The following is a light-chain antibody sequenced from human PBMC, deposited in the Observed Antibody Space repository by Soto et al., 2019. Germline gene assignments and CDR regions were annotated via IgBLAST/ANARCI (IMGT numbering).Light chain of an antibody. CDR1: QNINTY. Sequence: EIVMTQSPATLSVSPGERATLSCRASQNINTYLAWYQQKPGQAPRLLIYGASTRATGIPARFSGSGSGTEFTLTISSLQSEDFAVYYCQQYNNWPPWTFGQGTKVDIK. V-gene: IGKV3-15*01. CDR3: QQYNNWPPWT. CDR2: GAS. J-gene: IGKJ1*01.